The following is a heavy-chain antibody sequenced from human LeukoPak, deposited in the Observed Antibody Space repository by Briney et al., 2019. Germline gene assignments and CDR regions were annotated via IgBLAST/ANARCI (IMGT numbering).Heavy chain of an antibody. CDR1: GFTFSYYA. CDR2: ISGSNNA. J-gene: IGHJ4*02. Sequence: GGSLRLSCAASGFTFSYYAMRWVRQAPGKGLEWVAGISGSNNAYYTDSVKGRFTISRDNSKNTLYLQMNTLRAEDTAVYYCAKGVRYLDWWILDYWGQGTLVPVSS. D-gene: IGHD3-9*01. V-gene: IGHV3-23*01. CDR3: AKGVRYLDWWILDY.